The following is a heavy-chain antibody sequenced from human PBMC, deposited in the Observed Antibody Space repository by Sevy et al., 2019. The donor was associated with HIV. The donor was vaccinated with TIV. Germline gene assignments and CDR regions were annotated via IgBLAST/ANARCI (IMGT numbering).Heavy chain of an antibody. Sequence: GESLKISCAASGFTFSLYAMTWVRQAPGKGLEWVSTISISGDSIYYADSVKGRFTISRDNSKNTLYLQMNSQRAEDTAIYFCAKDHDNNWFDPWGQRTLVTVSS. CDR1: GFTFSLYA. D-gene: IGHD3-22*01. CDR3: AKDHDNNWFDP. V-gene: IGHV3-23*01. CDR2: ISISGDSI. J-gene: IGHJ5*02.